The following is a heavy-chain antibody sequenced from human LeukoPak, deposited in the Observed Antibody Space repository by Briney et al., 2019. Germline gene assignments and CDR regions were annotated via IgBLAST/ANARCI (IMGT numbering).Heavy chain of an antibody. CDR3: ATRYGYSYGYDAFDI. CDR2: ISSSGSTI. V-gene: IGHV3-11*04. J-gene: IGHJ3*02. Sequence: GGSLRLSCAASGFTFSDYYMSWIRQAPGKGLEWVSYISSSGSTIYYADSVKGRFTISRDNAKNSLYLQMNSLRAEDTAVYYCATRYGYSYGYDAFDIWGQGTMVTVSS. CDR1: GFTFSDYY. D-gene: IGHD5-18*01.